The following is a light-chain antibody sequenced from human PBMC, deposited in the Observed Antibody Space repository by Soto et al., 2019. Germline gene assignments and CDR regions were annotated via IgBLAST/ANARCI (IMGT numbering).Light chain of an antibody. CDR3: QQYNTYS. CDR2: KAS. V-gene: IGKV1-5*03. Sequence: DIQMAQSPSTLSASVGDRVTITCRASQSISTWLAWYQHKAGKAPKLLIYKASNLESGVPSRFSGSGSGTEFTLTSSSLHPEDFATYYCQQYNTYSFGQGTKVEIK. CDR1: QSISTW. J-gene: IGKJ1*01.